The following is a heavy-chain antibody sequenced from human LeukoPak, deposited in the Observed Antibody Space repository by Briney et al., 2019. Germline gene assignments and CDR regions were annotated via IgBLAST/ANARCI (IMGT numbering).Heavy chain of an antibody. CDR1: GGPISSGGFS. CDR2: IFQSGSP. Sequence: SETLSLTCTVSGGPISSGGFSWTWIRQPPGKGLEWIGYIFQSGSPSYNPSLRSRVTISVDTSTNQFSLSLNSVTAADTAMYYCARDRAGLGLLDFWGQGTMVTVFS. J-gene: IGHJ3*01. CDR3: ARDRAGLGLLDF. D-gene: IGHD1-26*01. V-gene: IGHV4-30-2*01.